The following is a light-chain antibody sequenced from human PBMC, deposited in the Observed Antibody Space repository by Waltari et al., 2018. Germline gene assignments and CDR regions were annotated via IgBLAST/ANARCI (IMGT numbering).Light chain of an antibody. CDR2: DVS. Sequence: QSALTQTASVSGSPGQSITISCTGTSSDVGAYNHVSWYQQNPGKAPKVMIYDVSNRPSGVSTRFSGSKSGNTASLSISGLQAEDEADYYCSSFTTSSTYVFGTGTKVTVL. CDR3: SSFTTSSTYV. J-gene: IGLJ1*01. CDR1: SSDVGAYNH. V-gene: IGLV2-14*03.